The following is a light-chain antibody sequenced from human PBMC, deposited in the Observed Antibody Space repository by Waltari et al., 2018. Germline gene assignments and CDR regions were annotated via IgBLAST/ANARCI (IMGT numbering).Light chain of an antibody. Sequence: SSELTQDPAVSVALGQTVKITCQGDDFRSYFPSWYQKRPGQAPLIVFYDRDKRPLGIPDRFSGSTSGSSGSLTITGAQAEDEADYYCFTRDRISHHLVVGGGTKLTVL. CDR1: DFRSYF. J-gene: IGLJ2*01. CDR3: FTRDRISHHLV. CDR2: DRD. V-gene: IGLV3-19*01.